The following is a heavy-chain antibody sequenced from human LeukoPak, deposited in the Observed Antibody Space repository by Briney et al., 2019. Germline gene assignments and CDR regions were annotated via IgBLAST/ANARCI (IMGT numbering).Heavy chain of an antibody. J-gene: IGHJ4*02. CDR1: GYTFTDCY. CDR2: INPNSGGT. CDR3: ARDNGVRGLDY. Sequence: ASVKVSCKASGYTFTDCYKHWVRQAPGQGLEWMGWINPNSGGTNYAQKFQGRVTMTRDTSISTAYMELSRLRSDDTAVYYCARDNGVRGLDYWGQGTLVTVSS. D-gene: IGHD2-8*01. V-gene: IGHV1-2*02.